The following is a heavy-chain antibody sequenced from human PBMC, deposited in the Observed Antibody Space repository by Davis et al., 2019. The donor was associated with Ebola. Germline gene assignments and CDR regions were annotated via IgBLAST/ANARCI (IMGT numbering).Heavy chain of an antibody. V-gene: IGHV1-69*13. CDR3: ARGIAVAGTSVGMDV. CDR2: IIPIFGTA. J-gene: IGHJ6*02. Sequence: SVTVSCKASGGTFSSYAISWVRQAPGQGLEWMGGIIPIFGTANYAQKFQGRVTITADESTSTAYMELSSLRSEDTAVYYCARGIAVAGTSVGMDVWGQGTTVTVSS. D-gene: IGHD6-19*01. CDR1: GGTFSSYA.